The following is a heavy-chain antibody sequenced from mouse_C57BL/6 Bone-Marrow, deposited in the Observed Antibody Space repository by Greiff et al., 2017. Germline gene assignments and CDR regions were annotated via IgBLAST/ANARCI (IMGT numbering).Heavy chain of an antibody. J-gene: IGHJ4*01. CDR2: NCPGSGNT. D-gene: IGHD2-2*01. CDR3: ARGLGYGGDAMDY. V-gene: IGHV1-76*01. Sequence: VKLQQSGAALVRPVASVKLSCKASGYTFTDYYINWVKQRPGQGLEWIARNCPGSGNTYYNEQFKGKATLTAAKSSSTAYMQLSSLTSEDSAVYFCARGLGYGGDAMDYWGQGTSVTVAS. CDR1: GYTFTDYY.